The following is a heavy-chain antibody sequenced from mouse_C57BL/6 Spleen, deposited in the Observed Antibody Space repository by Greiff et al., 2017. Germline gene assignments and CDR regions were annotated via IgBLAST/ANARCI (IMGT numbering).Heavy chain of an antibody. CDR3: ARDYYGSSQVPWYFDV. J-gene: IGHJ1*03. D-gene: IGHD1-1*01. CDR2: ISYDGSN. V-gene: IGHV3-6*01. CDR1: GYSITSGYY. Sequence: DVKLQESGPGLVKPSQSLSLTCSVTGYSITSGYYWNWIRQFPGNKLEWMGYISYDGSNNYNPSLKNRISITRDTSKNQFFLKLNSVTTEDTATYYCARDYYGSSQVPWYFDVWGTGTTVTVSS.